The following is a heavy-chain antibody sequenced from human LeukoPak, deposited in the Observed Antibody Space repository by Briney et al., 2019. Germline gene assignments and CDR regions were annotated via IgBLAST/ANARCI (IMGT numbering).Heavy chain of an antibody. V-gene: IGHV1-8*01. D-gene: IGHD3-3*01. J-gene: IGHJ6*03. CDR2: MNPNSGNT. Sequence: ASVKVSCKASGYTFTSYDINWVRQATGQGLEWMGWMNPNSGNTGYAQKFQGRVTMTRNTSISTAYMELSSLRSEDTAVYYCARGANFFAGYYYYMDVWGKGTTVTVSS. CDR3: ARGANFFAGYYYYMDV. CDR1: GYTFTSYD.